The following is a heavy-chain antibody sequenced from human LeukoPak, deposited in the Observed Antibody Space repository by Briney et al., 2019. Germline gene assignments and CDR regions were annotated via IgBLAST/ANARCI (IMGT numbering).Heavy chain of an antibody. CDR2: MSYSGTT. V-gene: IGHV4-59*01. Sequence: SETLSLTCTVSGGSISSYYWNWIRQPPGKGLERIGYMSYSGTTNYNPSLKSRVTISIDTSKSQFSLKLNSVTAADTAVYYCARGRGWTVTTNYFDYWGQGTLVTVSS. CDR3: ARGRGWTVTTNYFDY. CDR1: GGSISSYY. J-gene: IGHJ4*02. D-gene: IGHD4-17*01.